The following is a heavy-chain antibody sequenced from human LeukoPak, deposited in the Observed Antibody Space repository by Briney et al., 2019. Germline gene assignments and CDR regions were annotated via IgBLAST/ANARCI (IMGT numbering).Heavy chain of an antibody. CDR3: ARHDGYNYARIDY. Sequence: SVKVSCKASGGTFSSYAISWVRQAPGQGLEWMGGIIPIFGTANYAQKFQGRVTITADKSTSTAYMELSSLRSEDTAVYFCARHDGYNYARIDYWGQGTLVTVSS. CDR2: IIPIFGTA. CDR1: GGTFSSYA. D-gene: IGHD5-18*01. J-gene: IGHJ4*02. V-gene: IGHV1-69*06.